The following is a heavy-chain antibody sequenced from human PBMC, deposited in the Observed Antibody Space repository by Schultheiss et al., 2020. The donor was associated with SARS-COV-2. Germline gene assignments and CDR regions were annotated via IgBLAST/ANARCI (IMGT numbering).Heavy chain of an antibody. CDR1: GFTFSSYG. V-gene: IGHV3-30*02. J-gene: IGHJ4*02. CDR3: AKESTIFGVVSAYFDY. Sequence: GESLKISCAASGFTFSSYGMHWVRQAPGKGLEWVAVIWYDGTNKYYADSVRGRFTISRDNSKNTLYLQMNSLRAEDTAVYYCAKESTIFGVVSAYFDYWGQGTLVTVSS. D-gene: IGHD3-3*01. CDR2: IWYDGTNK.